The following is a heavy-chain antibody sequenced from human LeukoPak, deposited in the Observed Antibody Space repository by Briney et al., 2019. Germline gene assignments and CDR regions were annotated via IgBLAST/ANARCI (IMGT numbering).Heavy chain of an antibody. CDR2: IRNSDGMT. D-gene: IGHD1-1*01. Sequence: GGSLRLSCVASGFSFDDYAMHWVRQAPGKGLEWVSGIRNSDGMTYYADSVRGRFTISTDNSKNTLYLQMYSLRAEDTALYYCAKGLERESRLDSWGQGTLVTVSS. CDR3: AKGLERESRLDS. CDR1: GFSFDDYA. V-gene: IGHV3-23*01. J-gene: IGHJ4*02.